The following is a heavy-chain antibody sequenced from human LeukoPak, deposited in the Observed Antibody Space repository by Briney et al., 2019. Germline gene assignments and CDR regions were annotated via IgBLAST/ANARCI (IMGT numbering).Heavy chain of an antibody. CDR1: GFTFSSYA. CDR3: AKQGYSGSYSLISYFDY. Sequence: GGSLRLSCAASGFTFSSYAMSWVRRAPGKGLEWVSAISGSGGSTYYADSVKGRFTISRDNSKNTLYLQMNSLRAEDTAVYYCAKQGYSGSYSLISYFDYWGQGTLVTVSS. CDR2: ISGSGGST. D-gene: IGHD1-26*01. J-gene: IGHJ4*02. V-gene: IGHV3-23*01.